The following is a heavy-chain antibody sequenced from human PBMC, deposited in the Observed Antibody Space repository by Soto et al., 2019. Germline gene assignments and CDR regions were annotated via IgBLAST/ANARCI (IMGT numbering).Heavy chain of an antibody. V-gene: IGHV1-69*12. CDR3: ARVTADIVLVPAAKGDWFDP. CDR1: GGTFSSYA. Sequence: QVQLVQSGAEVKKPGSSVKVSCKASGGTFSSYAISWVRQAPGQGLEWMGGIIPIFGTANYAQKFQGRVTITADESTSTAYMELGSLRSEDTAVYYCARVTADIVLVPAAKGDWFDPWGQGTLVTVSS. J-gene: IGHJ5*02. D-gene: IGHD2-2*01. CDR2: IIPIFGTA.